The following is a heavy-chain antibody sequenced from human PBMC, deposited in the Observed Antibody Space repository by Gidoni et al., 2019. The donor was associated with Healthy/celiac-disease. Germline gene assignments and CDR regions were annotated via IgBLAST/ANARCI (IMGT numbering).Heavy chain of an antibody. CDR2: INPNSGGT. V-gene: IGHV1-2*02. CDR3: ARELGRKTPYYYMDV. Sequence: QVQLVQSGAEVKKPGASVTISCNASGYPFTGYYMHWVRQAHGQGLEWMGWINPNSGGTNYEQKVQGRVTMTRDTDISTAYMELRRLRSDDTAVDYCARELGRKTPYYYMDVWGKGTTVTVSS. D-gene: IGHD7-27*01. CDR1: GYPFTGYY. J-gene: IGHJ6*03.